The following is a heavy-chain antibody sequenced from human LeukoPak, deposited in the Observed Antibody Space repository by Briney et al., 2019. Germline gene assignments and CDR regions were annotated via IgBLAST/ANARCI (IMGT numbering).Heavy chain of an antibody. CDR3: ARDIAAAGFYDY. CDR1: GSTFSSYT. V-gene: IGHV1-18*01. J-gene: IGHJ4*02. CDR2: ISAYNGNT. Sequence: ASVKVSCKASGSTFSSYTISWVRQAPGQGLEWMGWISAYNGNTNYAQKLQGRVTMTTDTSTSTAYMELRSLRSDDTAVYYCARDIAAAGFYDYWGQGTLVTVSS. D-gene: IGHD6-13*01.